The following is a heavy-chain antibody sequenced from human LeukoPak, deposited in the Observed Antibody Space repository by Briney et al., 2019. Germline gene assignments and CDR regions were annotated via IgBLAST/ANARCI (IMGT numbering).Heavy chain of an antibody. CDR2: INHSGST. CDR1: GGSISSGGYY. J-gene: IGHJ6*02. V-gene: IGHV4-30-2*01. Sequence: PSQTLSLTCTVSGGSISSGGYYWSWIRQPPGKGLEWIGEINHSGSTNYNPSLKSRVAISVDTSKNQFSLKLSSVTAADTAVYYCARQGGVRPVYYYYGMDVWGQGTTVTVSS. CDR3: ARQGGVRPVYYYYGMDV. D-gene: IGHD3-16*01.